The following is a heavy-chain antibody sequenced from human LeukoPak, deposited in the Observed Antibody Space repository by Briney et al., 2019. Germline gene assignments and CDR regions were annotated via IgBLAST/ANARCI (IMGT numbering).Heavy chain of an antibody. CDR1: GYTFSSNW. J-gene: IGHJ4*02. V-gene: IGHV5-51*01. CDR2: IYPGDSDT. D-gene: IGHD1-26*01. CDR3: ARQGVSSGLDY. Sequence: GESLKISCKGSGYTFSSNWIGWVRQMPGKGLEWMGIIYPGDSDTRYSPSFQGQVTISADKSSSTAYLQWSSLKASDTAIYYCARQGVSSGLDYWGQGTLVAVSS.